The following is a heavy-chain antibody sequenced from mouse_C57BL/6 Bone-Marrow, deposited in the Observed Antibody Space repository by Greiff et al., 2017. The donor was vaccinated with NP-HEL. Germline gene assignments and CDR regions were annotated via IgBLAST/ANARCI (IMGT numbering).Heavy chain of an antibody. D-gene: IGHD2-4*01. J-gene: IGHJ3*01. CDR2: ISSGSSTI. CDR1: GFTFSDYG. V-gene: IGHV5-17*01. CDR3: ARPYDYDGGAWFAY. Sequence: EVQGVESGGGLVKPGGSLKLSCAASGFTFSDYGMHWVRQAPEKGLEWVAYISSGSSTIYYADTVKGRFTISRDNAKNTLFLQMTSLRSEDTAMYYCARPYDYDGGAWFAYWGQGTLVTVSA.